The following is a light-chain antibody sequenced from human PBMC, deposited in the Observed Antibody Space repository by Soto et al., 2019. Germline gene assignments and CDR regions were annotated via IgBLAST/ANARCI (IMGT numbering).Light chain of an antibody. V-gene: IGLV1-44*01. CDR3: AAWDDSLNGYV. Sequence: QSVLTQHPSASGTPGQWVTISCSGSSSNIGSNTVNWYQQLPGTAPKLLIYSNNQRPSGVPDRFSGSKSGTSASLAISGLQSEDEADYYCAAWDDSLNGYVFGTGTKVTVL. CDR2: SNN. J-gene: IGLJ1*01. CDR1: SSNIGSNT.